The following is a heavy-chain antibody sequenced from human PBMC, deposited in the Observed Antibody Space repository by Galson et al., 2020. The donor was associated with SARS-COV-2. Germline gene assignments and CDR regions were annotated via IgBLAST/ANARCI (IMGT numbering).Heavy chain of an antibody. CDR3: AREPIAVAGTPY. CDR2: IHSSGSP. V-gene: IGHV4-61*02. D-gene: IGHD6-19*01. Sequence: SETLSLTCTVSGGSISIGTYYWSWIRPPAGKGLEWIGRIHSSGSPTYHPSLKSRVTISVDTSKNQFSLKLSSVTAADTAVYYCAREPIAVAGTPYWGQGTLVTVSS. J-gene: IGHJ4*02. CDR1: GGSISIGTYY.